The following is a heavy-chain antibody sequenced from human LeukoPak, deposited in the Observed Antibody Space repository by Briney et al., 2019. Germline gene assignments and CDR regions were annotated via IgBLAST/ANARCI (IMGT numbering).Heavy chain of an antibody. CDR2: IIPIFGTA. CDR3: ARSVFRYSSSWYLDP. Sequence: SVKVSCKASGYTFTSYGISWVRQAPGQGLEWMGGIIPIFGTANYAQKFQGRVTITTDESASTAYMELSSLRSEDTAVYYCARSVFRYSSSWYLDPWGQGTLVTVSS. J-gene: IGHJ5*02. D-gene: IGHD6-13*01. V-gene: IGHV1-69*05. CDR1: GYTFTSYG.